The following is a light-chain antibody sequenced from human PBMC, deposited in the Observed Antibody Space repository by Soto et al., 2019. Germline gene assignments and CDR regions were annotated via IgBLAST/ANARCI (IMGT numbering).Light chain of an antibody. CDR3: QQTYSTPRT. CDR1: QSISSY. CDR2: AAS. Sequence: DIQMTQSPSSLSTSVGDRVTITCRASQSISSYLNWYQQKPGKAPKLLIYAASVLQSGVPSRFSGSGSGTDFPLTISSLQPEDFATYYCQQTYSTPRTFGQGTKLEIK. V-gene: IGKV1-39*01. J-gene: IGKJ2*01.